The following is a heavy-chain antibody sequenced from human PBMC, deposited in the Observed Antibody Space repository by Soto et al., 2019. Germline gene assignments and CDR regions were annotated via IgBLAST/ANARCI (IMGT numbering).Heavy chain of an antibody. J-gene: IGHJ4*02. CDR3: ARDLPIAAAGTFDY. CDR2: IWYDGSNK. CDR1: GFTFSSYG. D-gene: IGHD6-13*01. Sequence: QVQLVESGGGVVQPGRSLRLSCAASGFTFSSYGMHWVRQAPGKGLEWVAVIWYDGSNKYYADSVKGRFTISRDNSKNPLYLQMNSLRAEDTAVYYCARDLPIAAAGTFDYWGQGTLVTVSS. V-gene: IGHV3-33*01.